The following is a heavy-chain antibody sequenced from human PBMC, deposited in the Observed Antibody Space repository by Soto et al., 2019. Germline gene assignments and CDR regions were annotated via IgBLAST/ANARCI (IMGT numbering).Heavy chain of an antibody. J-gene: IGHJ3*02. V-gene: IGHV3-21*01. Sequence: GGSLRLSCAASGFTFSSYSMNWVRQAPGKGLEWVSSISSSSSYIYYADSVKGRFTISRDNAKNSLYLQMNSLRAEDTAVYYCARDLYCSGGSCYHHAAFDIWGQGTMVTVSS. CDR2: ISSSSSYI. CDR3: ARDLYCSGGSCYHHAAFDI. CDR1: GFTFSSYS. D-gene: IGHD2-15*01.